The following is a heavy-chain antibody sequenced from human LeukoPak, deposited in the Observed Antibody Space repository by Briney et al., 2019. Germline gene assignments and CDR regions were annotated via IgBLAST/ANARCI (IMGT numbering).Heavy chain of an antibody. CDR2: IYYSGST. J-gene: IGHJ3*02. D-gene: IGHD3-22*01. CDR3: ARVGVYYYDSSGYPLRPDAFDI. Sequence: SETLSLTCTVSSCSISSGGYYWSWIRQHPGKGLEWIGYIYYSGSTYYNPSLKSRVTISVDTSKNQFSLKLSSVTAADTAVYYCARVGVYYYDSSGYPLRPDAFDIWGQGTMVTVSS. V-gene: IGHV4-31*03. CDR1: SCSISSGGYY.